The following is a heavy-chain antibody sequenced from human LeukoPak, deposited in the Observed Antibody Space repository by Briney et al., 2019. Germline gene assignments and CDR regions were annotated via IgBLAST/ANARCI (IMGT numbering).Heavy chain of an antibody. CDR3: AINYDSSGYYFDY. V-gene: IGHV5-51*01. Sequence: NLGESLKISCKGSGYSFTSYWIGWVRQMPGKGLEWMGIIYPGDSDTRYSPSFQGQVTISADKSISTAYLQRSSLKASDTAMYYCAINYDSSGYYFDYWGQGTLVTVSS. J-gene: IGHJ4*02. D-gene: IGHD3-22*01. CDR2: IYPGDSDT. CDR1: GYSFTSYW.